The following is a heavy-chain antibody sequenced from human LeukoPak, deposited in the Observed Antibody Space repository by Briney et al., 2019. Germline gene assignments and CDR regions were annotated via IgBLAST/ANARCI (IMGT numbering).Heavy chain of an antibody. CDR3: ARDFIVDYPGTFDL. Sequence: PGGSLRLSCAASGFTFGSYSMNWVRQAPGKGLEWVSYISSSSSTIYYADSVKGRFTISRDSAKNSLYLQMNSLRAEDTAVYYCARDFIVDYPGTFDLWGRGTLVTVSS. J-gene: IGHJ2*01. D-gene: IGHD3-16*02. CDR2: ISSSSSTI. V-gene: IGHV3-48*01. CDR1: GFTFGSYS.